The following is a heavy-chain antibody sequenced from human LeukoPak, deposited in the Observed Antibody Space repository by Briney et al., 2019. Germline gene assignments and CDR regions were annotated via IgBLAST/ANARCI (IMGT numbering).Heavy chain of an antibody. CDR3: ARSRQASGLFSS. J-gene: IGHJ5*02. CDR1: GYAIISGGFS. CDR2: IYDRGPA. D-gene: IGHD3-10*01. Sequence: NTSETLSLTCTVSGYAIISGGFSWNWIRQPPGEGLEWIGCIYDRGPAHYNPSLKSRFTISVDRPKNQFFLNVTSLTAADTAVYYCARSRQASGLFSSWGQGTLVVVSS. V-gene: IGHV4-30-2*01.